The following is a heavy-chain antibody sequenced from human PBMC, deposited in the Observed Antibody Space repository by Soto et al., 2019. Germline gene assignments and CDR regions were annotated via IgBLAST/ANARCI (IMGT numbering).Heavy chain of an antibody. J-gene: IGHJ4*02. CDR2: FIPIFGTA. D-gene: IGHD7-27*01. CDR3: ARAWGFPYYFDY. V-gene: IGHV1-69*13. CDR1: GGTLSSYV. Sequence: SVKVSCKASGGTLSSYVISWVRQAPGQGLEWMGTFIPIFGTANYAQKFQGRVTIAADESTSTAYMELTSLISEDTAVYYCARAWGFPYYFDYWGQGTQVTVSS.